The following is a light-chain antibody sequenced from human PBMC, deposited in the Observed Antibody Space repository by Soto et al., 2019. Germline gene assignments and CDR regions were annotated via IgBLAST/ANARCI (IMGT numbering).Light chain of an antibody. Sequence: QSALTQPASVSGFLGQSITISCTGSSSEIGGHNYVSWYQHHPGKAPKLMIYDVDNRPSGIANRFSASKSGNTASLTISRLQAEDEADYYCTSYTSTTVVFGGGTKLTVL. CDR1: SSEIGGHNY. CDR3: TSYTSTTVV. J-gene: IGLJ2*01. V-gene: IGLV2-14*03. CDR2: DVD.